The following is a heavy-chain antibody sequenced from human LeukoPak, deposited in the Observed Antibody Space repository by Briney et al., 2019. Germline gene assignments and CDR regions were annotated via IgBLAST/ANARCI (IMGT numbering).Heavy chain of an antibody. CDR1: GFTFSSYS. J-gene: IGHJ4*02. CDR2: ISSSSSYI. V-gene: IGHV3-21*01. D-gene: IGHD6-13*01. CDR3: ATSRGSWPDYFDY. Sequence: EGSLRLSCAASGFTFSSYSMNWVRQAPGKGLEWVSSISSSSSYIYYADSVKGRFTISRDNAKKSLYLQMNSLRAEDTAVYYCATSRGSWPDYFDYWGQGTLVTVSS.